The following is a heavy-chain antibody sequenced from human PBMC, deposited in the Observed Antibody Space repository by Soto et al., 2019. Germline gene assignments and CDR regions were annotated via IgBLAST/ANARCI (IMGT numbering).Heavy chain of an antibody. CDR3: ASNEGGSSSRTELSYYYYGIDV. CDR2: INPSGGST. Sequence: ASVKVSCKASGYTFTSYYTHWVRQAPGQGLEWMGIINPSGGSTSYAQKFQGRVTMTRDTSTSTVYMELSSLRSEDTAVYYCASNEGGSSSRTELSYYYYGIDVWGQGPTVTVSS. CDR1: GYTFTSYY. J-gene: IGHJ6*02. V-gene: IGHV1-46*01. D-gene: IGHD6-6*01.